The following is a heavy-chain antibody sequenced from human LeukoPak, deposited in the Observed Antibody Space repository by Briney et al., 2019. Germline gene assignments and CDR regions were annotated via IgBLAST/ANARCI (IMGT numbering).Heavy chain of an antibody. J-gene: IGHJ4*02. D-gene: IGHD3-22*01. CDR2: IEKDGSKK. Sequence: GGSLRLSCAASRFTFSSYWMSWVLQAPGRGLGWVANIEKDGSKKNYVDSVKGRFTISRDNAKNSLFLQMNSLRDEDTAVYYCATNSDYRFEYWGQGTLVTVSS. CDR1: RFTFSSYW. CDR3: ATNSDYRFEY. V-gene: IGHV3-7*01.